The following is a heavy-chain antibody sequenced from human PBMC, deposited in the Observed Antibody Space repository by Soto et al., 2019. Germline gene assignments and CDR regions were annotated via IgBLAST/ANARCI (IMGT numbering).Heavy chain of an antibody. CDR1: GGTSSSYA. D-gene: IGHD3-22*01. CDR2: IIPIFGTA. J-gene: IGHJ5*02. V-gene: IGHV1-69*13. CDR3: ARDVRGDYDSSGYPP. Sequence: SVKVSCKASGGTSSSYAISWVRQAPGQGLEWMGGIIPIFGTANYAQKFQGRVTITADESTSTAYMELSSLRSEDTAVYYCARDVRGDYDSSGYPPWGQGTLVTVSS.